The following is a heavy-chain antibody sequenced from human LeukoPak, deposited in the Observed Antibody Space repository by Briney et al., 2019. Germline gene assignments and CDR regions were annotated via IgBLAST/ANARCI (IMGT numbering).Heavy chain of an antibody. Sequence: PSETLSLTCAVSGYFINNGYYWGWLRQPPGKGLVWIGSISHSGTTYYNPPLKSRVTMSGDTAKNQFSLRLSSVTAADTAVYYCARGYCTGTGCYANYWGQGTLVTVSS. D-gene: IGHD2-2*01. V-gene: IGHV4-38-2*01. CDR3: ARGYCTGTGCYANY. CDR1: GYFINNGYY. J-gene: IGHJ4*02. CDR2: ISHSGTT.